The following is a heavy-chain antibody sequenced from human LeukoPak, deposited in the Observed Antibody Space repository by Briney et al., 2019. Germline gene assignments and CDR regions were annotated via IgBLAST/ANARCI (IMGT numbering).Heavy chain of an antibody. CDR2: IYYSGST. V-gene: IGHV4-59*08. D-gene: IGHD2-15*01. CDR1: GGSISDYY. CDR3: ARRGYCSGGSCYSFDY. Sequence: PSETLSLTCTVSGGSISDYYWSWIRQPPGKGPEYIGHIYYSGSTNYNPSLKSRVTILVDTSKNQFSLRLSSVTAADTAIYYCARRGYCSGGSCYSFDYWGQGTLVTVSS. J-gene: IGHJ4*02.